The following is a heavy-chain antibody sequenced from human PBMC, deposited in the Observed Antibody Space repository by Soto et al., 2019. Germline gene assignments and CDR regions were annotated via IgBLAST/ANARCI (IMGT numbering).Heavy chain of an antibody. V-gene: IGHV4-59*08. Sequence: ASENLSLTCTVSGGSISSYYWTWIRQSPGKGLEWIGYIYYSGTTNYNPSLKSRVTISVDTSKNQFSLSLSSVTAADTAVYYCARVEIYCTGGSCLDYWGQGALVTVSS. CDR3: ARVEIYCTGGSCLDY. CDR1: GGSISSYY. J-gene: IGHJ4*02. CDR2: IYYSGTT. D-gene: IGHD2-8*02.